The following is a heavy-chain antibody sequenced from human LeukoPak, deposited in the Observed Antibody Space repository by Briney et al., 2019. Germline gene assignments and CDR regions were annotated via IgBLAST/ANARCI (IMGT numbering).Heavy chain of an antibody. J-gene: IGHJ4*02. CDR3: ARHADSGFGQLAFDY. V-gene: IGHV4-39*01. CDR2: VYYSRST. CDR1: GGSISGSSYY. D-gene: IGHD3-10*01. Sequence: SETLSLTCSVSGGSISGSSYYWGWIRQPPGKGLEWIGSVYYSRSTYYNPSLKSRVTISVDTSKNQFSLKLSSVTAADTAVYYCARHADSGFGQLAFDYWGQGTLVTVSS.